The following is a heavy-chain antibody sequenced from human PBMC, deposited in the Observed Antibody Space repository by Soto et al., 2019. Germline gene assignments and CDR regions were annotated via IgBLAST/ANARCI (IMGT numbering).Heavy chain of an antibody. D-gene: IGHD4-17*01. CDR3: VGDGSKTLRDCFDP. CDR1: GGSMSKFY. J-gene: IGHJ5*02. CDR2: VDATGTS. V-gene: IGHV4-4*07. Sequence: PSETLSLTRSVSGGSMSKFYWSWIRKTAGKGLEWMGRVDATGTSDYNPSLRSRIAMSVDISKKTFSLRLRSVTAADTGVYYCVGDGSKTLRDCFDPWGQGILVTVSS.